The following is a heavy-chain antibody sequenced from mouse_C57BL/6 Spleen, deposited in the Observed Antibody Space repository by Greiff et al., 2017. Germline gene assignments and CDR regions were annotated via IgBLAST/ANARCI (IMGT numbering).Heavy chain of an antibody. CDR3: ARWDYYGSSRYYFDY. CDR2: IYPGDGDT. D-gene: IGHD1-1*01. V-gene: IGHV1-82*01. CDR1: GYAFSSSW. Sequence: VKLMESGPELVKPGASVKISCKASGYAFSSSWMNWVKQRPGKGLEWIGRIYPGDGDTNYNGKFKGKATLTADKSSSTAYMQLSSLTSEDSAVYFCARWDYYGSSRYYFDYWGQGTTLTVSS. J-gene: IGHJ2*01.